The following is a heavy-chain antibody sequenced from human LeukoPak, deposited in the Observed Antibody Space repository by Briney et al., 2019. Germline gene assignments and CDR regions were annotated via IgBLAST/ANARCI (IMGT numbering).Heavy chain of an antibody. J-gene: IGHJ4*02. CDR2: IYCSGST. Sequence: SETLSLTCTVSGGSISSGDYYWSWIRQPPGKGLEWIGYIYCSGSTYYNPSLKSRFTISVDTSKNQFSLKLSSVTAADTAVYYCARRHDYGDYFDYWGQGTLVTVSS. V-gene: IGHV4-30-4*08. CDR1: GGSISSGDYY. CDR3: ARRHDYGDYFDY. D-gene: IGHD4-17*01.